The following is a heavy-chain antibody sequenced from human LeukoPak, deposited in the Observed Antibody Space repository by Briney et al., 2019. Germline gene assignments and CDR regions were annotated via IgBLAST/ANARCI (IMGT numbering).Heavy chain of an antibody. J-gene: IGHJ4*02. Sequence: SETLSLTCTVSGGSVSSYYWNWVRQPPGKGLEWIGYIYYSGSSNYNPSLKSRVTISVDTSKNQFSLKLISVTAADTAVYYCARVGSGSFDYWGQGTLVTVSS. CDR1: GGSVSSYY. CDR3: ARVGSGSFDY. D-gene: IGHD1-26*01. V-gene: IGHV4-59*02. CDR2: IYYSGSS.